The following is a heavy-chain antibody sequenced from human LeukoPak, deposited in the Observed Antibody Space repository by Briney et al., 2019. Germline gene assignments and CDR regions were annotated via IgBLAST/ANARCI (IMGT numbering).Heavy chain of an antibody. Sequence: PSETLSLTCTVSGGSISGSSYYWGWIRQPPGKGLEWIGMIFYSGSTYYNPSLKSRVTMSVDTSKNQFSLKLSSVTAADTAVYYCARLSRGYNYGTEYCDYWGQGTLVTVSS. V-gene: IGHV4-39*01. J-gene: IGHJ4*02. CDR1: GGSISGSSYY. CDR2: IFYSGST. CDR3: ARLSRGYNYGTEYCDY. D-gene: IGHD5-18*01.